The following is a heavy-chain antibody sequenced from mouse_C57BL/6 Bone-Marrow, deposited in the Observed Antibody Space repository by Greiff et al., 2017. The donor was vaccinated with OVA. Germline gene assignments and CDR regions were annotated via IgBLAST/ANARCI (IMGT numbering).Heavy chain of an antibody. CDR1: GFTFSNYW. V-gene: IGHV6-3*01. D-gene: IGHD1-1*01. CDR2: IRLKSDNYAT. J-gene: IGHJ2*01. CDR3: TAGIITTVAGFDY. Sequence: EVQLVESGGGLVQPGGSMKLSCVASGFTFSNYWMNWVRQSPEKGLEWVAQIRLKSDNYATHYAESVKGRFTISRDDSKSSVYLQMNNLRAEDTGIYYCTAGIITTVAGFDYWGQGTTLTVSS.